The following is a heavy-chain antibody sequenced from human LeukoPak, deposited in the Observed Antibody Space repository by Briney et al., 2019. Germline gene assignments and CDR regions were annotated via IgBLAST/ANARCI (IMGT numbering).Heavy chain of an antibody. CDR1: GFKFDDYG. D-gene: IGHD1-1*01. Sequence: GGSLRLSCAASGFKFDDYGMSWVRHAPGKGLEWVSGINWDGGSTDYADSVKGRFTISRDNAKNSLYLQMISLRAEDTALYYCARGAAGTTFDYWGQGTLVTVSS. V-gene: IGHV3-20*04. CDR2: INWDGGST. J-gene: IGHJ4*02. CDR3: ARGAAGTTFDY.